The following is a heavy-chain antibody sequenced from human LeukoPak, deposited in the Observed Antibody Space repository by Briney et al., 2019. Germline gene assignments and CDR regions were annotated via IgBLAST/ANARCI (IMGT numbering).Heavy chain of an antibody. CDR3: ARRAIAARTFDY. CDR1: GYTFTGYY. D-gene: IGHD6-6*01. Sequence: ASVKVSCKASGYTFTGYYVHWLRQAPGQGLEWMGWINPNTGGTNYAQKFQGRVTMTRDTSISTAYMELSRLRSDDTAVYYCARRAIAARTFDYWGQGTLVTVSS. J-gene: IGHJ4*02. V-gene: IGHV1-2*02. CDR2: INPNTGGT.